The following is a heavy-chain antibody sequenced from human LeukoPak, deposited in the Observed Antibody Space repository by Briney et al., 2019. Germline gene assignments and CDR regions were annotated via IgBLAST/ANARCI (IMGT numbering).Heavy chain of an antibody. CDR2: IFSDGDST. CDR3: ASWGSGWNAFGI. V-gene: IGHV3-74*01. D-gene: IGHD6-19*01. Sequence: PGGSLRLSCAASGFTFSSYWMHWVRQAPGKGLVWVSRIFSDGDSTTYADSVKGRSTISRDNAKNTLYLQMNSLRAEDTAVYYCASWGSGWNAFGIWGQGTMVTVSS. J-gene: IGHJ3*02. CDR1: GFTFSSYW.